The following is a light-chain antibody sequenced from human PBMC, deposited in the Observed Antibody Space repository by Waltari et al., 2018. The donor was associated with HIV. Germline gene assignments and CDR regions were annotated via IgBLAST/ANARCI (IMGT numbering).Light chain of an antibody. CDR1: SSKVGYNG. CDR3: AAWDDSLNGYV. CDR2: FDD. J-gene: IGLJ1*01. V-gene: IGLV1-36*01. Sequence: QSVLTQPPSVSEAPRQRVTISCSGSSSKVGYNGVNWYQQLPGKAPQLLIYFDDLLSSGGSDRFSGSKSGTSASLAISGLQSEDEGDYYCAAWDDSLNGYVFGTGTKVTVL.